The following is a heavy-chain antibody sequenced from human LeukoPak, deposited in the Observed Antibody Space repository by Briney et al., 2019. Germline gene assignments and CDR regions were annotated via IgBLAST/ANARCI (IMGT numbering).Heavy chain of an antibody. CDR2: ISSSSSTM. D-gene: IGHD3-9*01. J-gene: IGHJ3*02. V-gene: IGHV3-48*01. CDR3: ARDRRTYYDILTGYYPLDI. CDR1: GFTFSSYS. Sequence: PGGSLRLSCAASGFTFSSYSMNWVRQAPGKGLEWVSYISSSSSTMYYADSVKGRFTISRDNAKNSLYLQMNSLRAEDTAVYYCARDRRTYYDILTGYYPLDIWGQGTMVTVS.